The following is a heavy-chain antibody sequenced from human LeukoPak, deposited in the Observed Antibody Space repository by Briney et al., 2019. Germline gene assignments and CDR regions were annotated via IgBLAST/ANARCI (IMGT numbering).Heavy chain of an antibody. Sequence: ASVKVSCTASGYTFTGYYMHWVRQAPGQGLEWMGWINTHKGHTNFLQKFQGRVTVTTDISTNTAYMELRRLRSDDTAVYYCAREFGHCSGDNCFYFFNSWGQGSLVIVSS. CDR2: INTHKGHT. D-gene: IGHD2-15*01. V-gene: IGHV1/OR15-2*01. CDR3: AREFGHCSGDNCFYFFNS. CDR1: GYTFTGYY. J-gene: IGHJ4*02.